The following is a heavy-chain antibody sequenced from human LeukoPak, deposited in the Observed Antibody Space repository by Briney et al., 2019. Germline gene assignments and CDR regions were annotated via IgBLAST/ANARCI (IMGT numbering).Heavy chain of an antibody. J-gene: IGHJ6*02. CDR2: IWYDGSNK. CDR3: ARAIYGGTYGDPWYYGMDV. CDR1: GFTFSSYG. D-gene: IGHD4-17*01. V-gene: IGHV3-33*08. Sequence: GGSLRLSCAASGFTFSSYGMNWVRQAPGKGLEWVAVIWYDGSNKYYADSVKGRFTISRDNSKNTLYLQMNSLRAEDTAVYYCARAIYGGTYGDPWYYGMDVWGQGTTVTVSS.